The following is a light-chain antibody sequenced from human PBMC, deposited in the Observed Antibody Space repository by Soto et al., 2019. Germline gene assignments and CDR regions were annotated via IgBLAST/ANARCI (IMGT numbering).Light chain of an antibody. CDR3: CSYAGSNTNV. Sequence: QSALTQPASVSGSPGQSITISCTGTSSDVGSYNLVSWYQQHPGKAPKLMIYEGSKRPSGVSNRFSGSKSGNTASLTISGLEDEDEADYCCCSYAGSNTNVFGAGTKLTVL. CDR1: SSDVGSYNL. V-gene: IGLV2-23*01. CDR2: EGS. J-gene: IGLJ2*01.